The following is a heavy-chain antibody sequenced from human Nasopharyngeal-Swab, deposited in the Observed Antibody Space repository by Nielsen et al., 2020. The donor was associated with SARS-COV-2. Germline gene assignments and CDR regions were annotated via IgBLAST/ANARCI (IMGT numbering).Heavy chain of an antibody. V-gene: IGHV4-61*02. J-gene: IGHJ6*02. D-gene: IGHD2-2*01. CDR1: GGSISSGSYY. CDR2: IYTSGST. Sequence: SETLSLTCTVSGGSISSGSYYWSWIRQPAGKGLEWIGRIYTSGSTNYNPSLKSRVTISVDTSKNQFSLKLSSVTAADTAVYYCARGGSLVVPAANRLLYYYVMDVWGQGTTVTVSS. CDR3: ARGGSLVVPAANRLLYYYVMDV.